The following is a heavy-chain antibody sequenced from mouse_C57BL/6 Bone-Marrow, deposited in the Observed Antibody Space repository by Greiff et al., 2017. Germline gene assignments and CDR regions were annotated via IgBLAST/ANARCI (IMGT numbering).Heavy chain of an antibody. V-gene: IGHV5-15*01. CDR1: GFTFSDYG. J-gene: IGHJ2*01. CDR2: ISNLAYSI. CDR3: ASSYYGYFYFDY. D-gene: IGHD2-2*01. Sequence: EVKLMESGGGLVQPGGSLKLSCAASGFTFSDYGMAWVRQAPRKGPEWVAFISNLAYSIYYADTVTGRFTISRENAKNTLYLEMSSLRSEDTAMYYCASSYYGYFYFDYWGQGTTLTVSS.